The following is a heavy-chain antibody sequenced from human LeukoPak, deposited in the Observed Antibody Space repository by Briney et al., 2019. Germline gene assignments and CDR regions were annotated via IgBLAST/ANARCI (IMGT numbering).Heavy chain of an antibody. Sequence: ASVKVSCKASGYTFTSYYMHWVRQAPGQGLEWMGIINPSGGSTSYAQKFQGRVTMTRDTSTSTVYMELSSLRSEDTAVYYCARESLTYYDYVWGSYRPPFDYWGQGTLVTVSS. D-gene: IGHD3-16*02. J-gene: IGHJ4*02. CDR2: INPSGGST. CDR3: ARESLTYYDYVWGSYRPPFDY. CDR1: GYTFTSYY. V-gene: IGHV1-46*01.